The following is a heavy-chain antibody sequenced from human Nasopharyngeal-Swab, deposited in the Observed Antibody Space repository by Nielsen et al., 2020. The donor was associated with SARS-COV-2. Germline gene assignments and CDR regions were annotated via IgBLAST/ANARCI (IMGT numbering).Heavy chain of an antibody. CDR2: ISSSGSTI. Sequence: GESLKISCAASGFTFSSYEMNWVRQAPGKGLEWVSYISSSGSTIYYADSVKGRFTISRDNAKNSLYLQMNSLRAEDTAVYYCAKDGAAAVGWFNWFDPWGQGTLVTVSS. J-gene: IGHJ5*02. CDR3: AKDGAAAVGWFNWFDP. D-gene: IGHD6-13*01. CDR1: GFTFSSYE. V-gene: IGHV3-48*03.